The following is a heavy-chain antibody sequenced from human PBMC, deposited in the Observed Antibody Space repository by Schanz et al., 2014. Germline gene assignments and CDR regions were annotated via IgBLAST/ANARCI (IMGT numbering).Heavy chain of an antibody. Sequence: QLQLVQSGAEVKKPGSSVKVSCKLSGGTFSSYTISWMRQAPGQGLEWMGWMNPDSGNTGYAQKFQGRVTMTRNTSMSTAYIELHILTSEDTAVYYCARGRTFDYWGQGTLVTVSS. CDR1: GGTFSSYT. CDR2: MNPDSGNT. J-gene: IGHJ4*02. V-gene: IGHV1-8*01. CDR3: ARGRTFDY.